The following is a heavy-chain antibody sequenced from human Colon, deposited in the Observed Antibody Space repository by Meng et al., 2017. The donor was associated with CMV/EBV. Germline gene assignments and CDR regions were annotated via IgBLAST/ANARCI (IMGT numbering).Heavy chain of an antibody. Sequence: LTGAASGFTFSGSAFHWVRQAPGKGLEWVGLIRSEGNRYATAYGASVDGRFIISRDDSKKTAYLQMNSLKTEDTAVYYCTRGSVTYAMDVWGQGTTVTVSS. V-gene: IGHV3-73*01. D-gene: IGHD4-17*01. CDR1: GFTFSGSA. CDR2: IRSEGNRYAT. CDR3: TRGSVTYAMDV. J-gene: IGHJ6*02.